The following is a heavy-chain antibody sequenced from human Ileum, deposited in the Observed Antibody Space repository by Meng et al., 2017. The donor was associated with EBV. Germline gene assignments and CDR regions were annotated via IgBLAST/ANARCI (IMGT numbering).Heavy chain of an antibody. CDR2: IYHTGST. V-gene: IGHV4-39*01. J-gene: IGHJ5*02. Sequence: LHFQCSAPRRLKPSEPLSLTCSVSGGSINSYSYFWGWIRQPPGKGLEWIATIYHTGSTYYNPSLKSRVTISVDTSKNEFSLKVTSVTAADTALYYCARRDTAWFDPWGRGTLVTVSS. CDR3: ARRDTAWFDP. D-gene: IGHD2-21*02. CDR1: GGSINSYSYF.